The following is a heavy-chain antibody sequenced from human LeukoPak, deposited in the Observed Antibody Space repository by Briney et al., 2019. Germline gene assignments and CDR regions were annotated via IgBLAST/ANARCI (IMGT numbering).Heavy chain of an antibody. D-gene: IGHD3-16*02. Sequence: SETQSLICTVSSGSISSYYWSWIRQPTRKGLEWTGYIYYSGSTNYNPSLKSRVTISVDTSKNQFSLKLSSVTAADTAVYYCAREELSDGIDNWGRGTLVTVS. CDR1: SGSISSYY. J-gene: IGHJ4*02. V-gene: IGHV4-59*01. CDR2: IYYSGST. CDR3: AREELSDGIDN.